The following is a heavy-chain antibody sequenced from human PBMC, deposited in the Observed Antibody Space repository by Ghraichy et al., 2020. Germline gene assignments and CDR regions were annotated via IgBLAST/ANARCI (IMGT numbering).Heavy chain of an antibody. D-gene: IGHD3-10*01. V-gene: IGHV4-4*09. Sequence: SETLSLTCTVSGGSISSYYWSWIRQPPGKGLEWVGYISASGSTDYNPSLKSRVTISIDTSKNQFSLKLSSVTAADTAVYYCARHRRSSGSKFEYWGQGTLVTVSS. J-gene: IGHJ4*02. CDR1: GGSISSYY. CDR2: ISASGST. CDR3: ARHRRSSGSKFEY.